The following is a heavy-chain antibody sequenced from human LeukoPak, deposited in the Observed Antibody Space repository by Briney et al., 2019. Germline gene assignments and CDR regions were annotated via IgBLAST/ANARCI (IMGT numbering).Heavy chain of an antibody. CDR2: ISPSGGIT. Sequence: GGTLRLSCAASGFTFSSHGMNWVRQAPGKGLEWVSGISPSGGITYYTDSVKGRFTISRDNSKNTQSLQMNSLRAEDTAVYYCAELGITMIGGVWGKGTTVTISS. CDR3: AELGITMIGGV. V-gene: IGHV3-23*01. D-gene: IGHD3-10*02. CDR1: GFTFSSHG. J-gene: IGHJ6*04.